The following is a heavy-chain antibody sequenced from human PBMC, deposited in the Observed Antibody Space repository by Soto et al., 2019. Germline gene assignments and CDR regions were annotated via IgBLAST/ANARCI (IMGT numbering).Heavy chain of an antibody. CDR2: INHSGST. V-gene: IGHV4-34*01. Sequence: QVQLQQWGAGLLKPSETLSLTCAVYGGSFSGYYWSWIRQPPGKGLEWIGEINHSGSTNYNPSLKSRVTISVDTAKNQFSLKLSSVTAADTAVYYFARALAAAGHFDYWGQGTLVTVSS. CDR1: GGSFSGYY. J-gene: IGHJ4*02. D-gene: IGHD6-13*01. CDR3: ARALAAAGHFDY.